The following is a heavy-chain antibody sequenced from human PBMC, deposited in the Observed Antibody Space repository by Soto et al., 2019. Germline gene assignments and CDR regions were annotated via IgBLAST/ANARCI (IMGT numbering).Heavy chain of an antibody. D-gene: IGHD2-2*01. V-gene: IGHV4-59*01. CDR1: GGSISSYY. CDR2: IYYSGST. CDR3: ARALGYCSSTSCPPFYYYYMDV. J-gene: IGHJ6*03. Sequence: SETLSLTCTVSGGSISSYYWSWIRQPPGKGLEWIGYIYYSGSTNYNPSLKSRVTISVDTSKNQFSLKLSSVTAADTAVYYCARALGYCSSTSCPPFYYYYMDVWGKGTTVTVSS.